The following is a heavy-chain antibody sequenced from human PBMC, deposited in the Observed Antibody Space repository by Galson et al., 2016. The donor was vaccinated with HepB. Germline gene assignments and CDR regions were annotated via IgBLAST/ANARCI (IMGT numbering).Heavy chain of an antibody. J-gene: IGHJ4*02. CDR2: IKTSTGGT. CDR1: GYFFTDYY. D-gene: IGHD3-3*01. V-gene: IGHV1-46*01. Sequence: SVKVSCKASGYFFTDYYMHWFRQAPGQGLEWMGMIKTSTGGTKYAEKFLGRVTMTSDTSTSTVYLELRSLTADDAAVYYCARGLADFWGQGALVTVS. CDR3: ARGLADF.